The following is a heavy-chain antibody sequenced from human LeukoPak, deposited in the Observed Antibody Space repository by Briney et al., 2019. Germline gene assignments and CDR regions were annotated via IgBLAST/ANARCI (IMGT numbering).Heavy chain of an antibody. CDR1: GGSISSYY. CDR2: IYYSGST. Sequence: SETLSLTCTVSGGSISSYYWSWIRQPPGKGLEWIGYIYYSGSTNYNPSLKSRVTISVDTSKNQFSLKLSSVTAADTAVYYCARGDTAMVIVSFDYWGQGTLVTVSS. CDR3: ARGDTAMVIVSFDY. V-gene: IGHV4-59*01. J-gene: IGHJ4*02. D-gene: IGHD5-18*01.